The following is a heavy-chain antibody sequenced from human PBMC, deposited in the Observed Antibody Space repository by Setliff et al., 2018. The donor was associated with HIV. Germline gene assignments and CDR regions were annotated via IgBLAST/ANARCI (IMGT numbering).Heavy chain of an antibody. CDR1: GYTFTSYG. J-gene: IGHJ6*02. V-gene: IGHV1-18*01. CDR2: INTYNGNT. Sequence: GASVKVSCKASGYTFTSYGMSWVRQAPGQGLEWMGWINTYNGNTNYAQKLQGRVTMTTDTSTSTAYMELRSLRSDDTAVYYCARDQVQLPPDGSYYYGMDVWGQGTTVTVSS. D-gene: IGHD5-18*01. CDR3: ARDQVQLPPDGSYYYGMDV.